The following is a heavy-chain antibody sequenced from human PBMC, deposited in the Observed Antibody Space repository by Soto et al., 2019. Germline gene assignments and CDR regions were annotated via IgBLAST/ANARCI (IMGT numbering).Heavy chain of an antibody. J-gene: IGHJ3*02. CDR3: AREPKRGVRYFDWFNDAFDI. Sequence: GGSLRLSCAASGFTFSSYSMNWVRQAPGKGLEWVSSISSSSSYIYYADSVKGRFTISRDNAKNSLYLQMNSLRAEDTAVYYCAREPKRGVRYFDWFNDAFDIWGQGTMVTVSS. D-gene: IGHD3-9*01. CDR2: ISSSSSYI. V-gene: IGHV3-21*01. CDR1: GFTFSSYS.